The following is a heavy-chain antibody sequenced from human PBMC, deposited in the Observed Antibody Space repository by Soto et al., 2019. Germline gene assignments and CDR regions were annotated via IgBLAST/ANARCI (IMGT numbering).Heavy chain of an antibody. J-gene: IGHJ5*02. CDR1: GASIRGSKW. CDR2: IYHSGTT. Sequence: NPSETLSLTCAVSGASIRGSKWWSWVRQPPGKGLEWIGDIYHSGTTNYNPSLKSRVTMSVDKSKNQFSLNLTSVTAADTAVYYCARDKANVGGYNQFDPWGPGTLVTVPQ. D-gene: IGHD3-16*01. V-gene: IGHV4-4*02. CDR3: ARDKANVGGYNQFDP.